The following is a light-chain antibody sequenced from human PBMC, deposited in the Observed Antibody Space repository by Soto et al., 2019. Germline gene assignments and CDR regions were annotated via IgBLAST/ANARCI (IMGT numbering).Light chain of an antibody. V-gene: IGKV3-11*01. Sequence: IVLTQSPSTLSLSAGERATLTCRASRSVSHYLAWFQQKPGQAPRLLIYDAFNRATGIPARFSGSGSGTDFTLTISSLEPEDFAVYYCQQRSSWPPITFGQGTRLEIK. J-gene: IGKJ5*01. CDR1: RSVSHY. CDR2: DAF. CDR3: QQRSSWPPIT.